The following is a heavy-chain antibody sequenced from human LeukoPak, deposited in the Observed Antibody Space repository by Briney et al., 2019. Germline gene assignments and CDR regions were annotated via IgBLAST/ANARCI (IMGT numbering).Heavy chain of an antibody. CDR1: GYTFTGYY. V-gene: IGHV1-2*02. J-gene: IGHJ5*02. CDR3: ARVMSIAVDNWFDP. CDR2: INPNSGGT. Sequence: GASVKVSCKASGYTFTGYYMHWVRQAPGQGLEWMGWINPNSGGTNYAQKFQGRVTMTRDTSISTAYMEPSRLRSDDTAVYYCARVMSIAVDNWFDPWGQGTLVTVSS. D-gene: IGHD6-19*01.